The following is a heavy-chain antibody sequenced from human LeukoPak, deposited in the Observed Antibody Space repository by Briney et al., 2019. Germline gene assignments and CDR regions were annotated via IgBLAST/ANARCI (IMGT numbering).Heavy chain of an antibody. V-gene: IGHV3-33*01. CDR2: IWYDGSNK. Sequence: GRYLRLSCAASGFTFSSYGMHWVRQAPGKGLEWVAVIWYDGSNKYYADSVKGRFTISRDNSKNTLYLQMNSLRAEDTAVYYCARDYDSSGYLDYWGQGTLVTVSS. J-gene: IGHJ4*02. D-gene: IGHD3-22*01. CDR1: GFTFSSYG. CDR3: ARDYDSSGYLDY.